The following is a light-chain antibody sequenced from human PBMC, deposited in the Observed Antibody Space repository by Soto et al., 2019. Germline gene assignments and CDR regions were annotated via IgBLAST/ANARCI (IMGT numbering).Light chain of an antibody. Sequence: EIVLTQSPGTLSLSPGERATLSCRASRSVSSRYLAWYQQKPGQAPRLLIYGAASRATGITDRFSGSGSGTDFTLTISRLEPEDFAVYHCHQYGYSPNTFGQGTKLEIK. V-gene: IGKV3-20*01. CDR3: HQYGYSPNT. CDR1: RSVSSRY. J-gene: IGKJ2*01. CDR2: GAA.